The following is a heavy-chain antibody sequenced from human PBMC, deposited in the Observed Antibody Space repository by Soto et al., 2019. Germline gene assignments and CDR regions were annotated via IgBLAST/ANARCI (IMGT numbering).Heavy chain of an antibody. V-gene: IGHV4-4*02. J-gene: IGHJ5*02. D-gene: IGHD3-22*01. CDR3: ARVSDSSGYYYIGWFDP. Sequence: PSETLSLTCAVSGGSISSSNWWSWVRQPPGKGLEWIGEIYHSGSTNYNPSLKSRVTISVDKSKNQFSLKLSSVTAADTAVYYCARVSDSSGYYYIGWFDPWGQGTLVTVSS. CDR2: IYHSGST. CDR1: GGSISSSNW.